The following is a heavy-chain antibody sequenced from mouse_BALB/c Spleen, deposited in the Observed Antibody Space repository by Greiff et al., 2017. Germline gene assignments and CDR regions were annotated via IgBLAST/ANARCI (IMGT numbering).Heavy chain of an antibody. CDR2: ISSGGSYT. J-gene: IGHJ3*01. CDR3: ARQLAY. CDR1: GFTFSSYG. V-gene: IGHV5-6*01. Sequence: DVQLQESGGDLVKPGGSLKLSCAASGFTFSSYGMSWVRQTPDKRLEWVATISSGGSYTYYPDSVKGRFTISRDNAKNTLYLQMSSLKSEDTAMYYCARQLAYWGQGTLVTVSA.